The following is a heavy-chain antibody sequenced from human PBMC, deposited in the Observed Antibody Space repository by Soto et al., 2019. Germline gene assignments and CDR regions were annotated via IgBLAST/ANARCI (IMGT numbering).Heavy chain of an antibody. CDR1: GGSISSSSYY. CDR3: ARHRMIVVVGRSAFDI. V-gene: IGHV4-39*01. Sequence: PSETLSLTCTVSGGSISSSSYYWGWIRQPPGKGLEWIGSINYSGNTYYNPSLKSRVTISVDTSKNQLSLKLSSVTAADTAVYYCARHRMIVVVGRSAFDIWGQGTMVT. CDR2: INYSGNT. J-gene: IGHJ3*02. D-gene: IGHD3-22*01.